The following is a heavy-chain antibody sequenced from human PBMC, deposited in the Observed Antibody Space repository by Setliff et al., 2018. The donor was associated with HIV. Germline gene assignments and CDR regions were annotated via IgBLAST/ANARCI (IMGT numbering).Heavy chain of an antibody. D-gene: IGHD1-1*01. V-gene: IGHV4-34*01. CDR2: INHSGST. Sequence: PSETLSLTCAVYGGSFSGYYWSWIRQPPGKGLEWIGEINHSGSTNYNPSLKSRVTISVDTSKNQFSLKLRSVTAADTAVYYCARSNLEPTSRLFDPWGPGTLVTVSS. CDR3: ARSNLEPTSRLFDP. J-gene: IGHJ5*02. CDR1: GGSFSGYY.